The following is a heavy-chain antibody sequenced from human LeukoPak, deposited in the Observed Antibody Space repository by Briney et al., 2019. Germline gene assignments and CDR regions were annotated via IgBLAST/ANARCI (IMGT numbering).Heavy chain of an antibody. Sequence: SETLSLTCTVSGGSIISYYWSWIRQPPGKGLEWIGYIYYSGSTNYNPSLKSRVTISVDTSKNQFSLKLSSVTAADTAVYYCARIGSSWENYFDYWGPGTLVTVSS. CDR3: ARIGSSWENYFDY. D-gene: IGHD6-13*01. J-gene: IGHJ4*02. V-gene: IGHV4-59*01. CDR1: GGSIISYY. CDR2: IYYSGST.